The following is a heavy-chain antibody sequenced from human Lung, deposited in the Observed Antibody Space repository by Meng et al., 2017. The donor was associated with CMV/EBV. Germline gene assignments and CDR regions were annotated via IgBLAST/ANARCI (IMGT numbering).Heavy chain of an antibody. V-gene: IGHV4-39*01. Sequence: SXTLSLTCTVSGGSITSSSYYWGWIRQPPGKGLEWIGSIYYSGSTYYNPSLKSRVTISVDTSKKQFSLKLSSVTAADTAVYYGIGYCSSTRCYKYYYDMDVWGPGNXVHGSS. J-gene: IGHJ6*01. D-gene: IGHD2-2*02. CDR1: GGSITSSSYY. CDR3: IGYCSSTRCYKYYYDMDV. CDR2: IYYSGST.